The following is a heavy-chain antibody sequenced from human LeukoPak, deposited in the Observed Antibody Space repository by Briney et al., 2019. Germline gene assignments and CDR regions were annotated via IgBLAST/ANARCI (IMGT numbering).Heavy chain of an antibody. CDR3: AREKIITTQNHYYGMGV. D-gene: IGHD3-3*01. CDR2: IKQDGSEK. V-gene: IGHV3-7*03. CDR1: GFTFSSYW. Sequence: GGSLRLSCAASGFTFSSYWMSWVRQAPGKGLEWVANIKQDGSEKYYVDSVKGRFTISRDNAKNSLYLQMNSLRAEDTAVYYCAREKIITTQNHYYGMGVWGQGTTVTVSS. J-gene: IGHJ6*02.